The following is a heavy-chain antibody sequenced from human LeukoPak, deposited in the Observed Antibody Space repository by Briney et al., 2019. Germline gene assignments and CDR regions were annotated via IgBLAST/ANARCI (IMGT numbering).Heavy chain of an antibody. CDR1: GFTFSSYS. Sequence: GSLRLSCAASGFTFSSYSMNWVRQSPGKGLEWIGEINHSGSTNYNPSLKSRVIISADTSKNQLSLKLSSVTAADTAVYYCARALYSSTWNWFDPWGQGTLVTVSS. V-gene: IGHV4-34*01. CDR3: ARALYSSTWNWFDP. D-gene: IGHD6-13*01. CDR2: INHSGST. J-gene: IGHJ5*02.